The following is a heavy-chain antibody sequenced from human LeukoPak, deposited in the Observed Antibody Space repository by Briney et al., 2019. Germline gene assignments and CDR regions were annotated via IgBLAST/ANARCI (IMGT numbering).Heavy chain of an antibody. CDR2: INPNSGGT. Sequence: ASVKVSCKASGYTFTGYFMHWVRQAPGQGLEWMGWINPNSGGTNYAQNFQGRVTMTRDTSTSTVYMELSSLRSEDTALYFCARDGTNYTFDIWGQGTMVTVSS. D-gene: IGHD2-8*01. V-gene: IGHV1-2*02. CDR3: ARDGTNYTFDI. J-gene: IGHJ3*02. CDR1: GYTFTGYF.